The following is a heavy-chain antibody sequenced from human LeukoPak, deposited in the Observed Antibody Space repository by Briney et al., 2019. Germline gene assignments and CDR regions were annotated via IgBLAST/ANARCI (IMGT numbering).Heavy chain of an antibody. CDR1: GFTFSSYW. D-gene: IGHD6-19*01. J-gene: IGHJ4*02. CDR2: IKQDGSEK. Sequence: GGSLRLSCAASGFTFSSYWMSWVRQAPGKGLEWVANIKQDGSEKYYVDSVKGRFTISRDNAKNTLYLQMNSLKTEDTAVYYCTTRFVAGTIFDYWGQGTLVTVSS. CDR3: TTRFVAGTIFDY. V-gene: IGHV3-7*03.